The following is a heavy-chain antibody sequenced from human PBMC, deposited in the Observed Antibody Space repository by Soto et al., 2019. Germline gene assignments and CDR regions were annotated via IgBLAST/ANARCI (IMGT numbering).Heavy chain of an antibody. CDR2: ISSSSSTV. J-gene: IGHJ6*02. Sequence: EVQLVESGGGLVQPGGSLRLSCAASEFTFSSYTMNWVRQAPGKGLEWVSYISSSSSTVYYADSVKGRFTISRDSAKNSLYRQMNSLRDADTAVYYCARGDYGMDVWGQGTTVTVSS. CDR1: EFTFSSYT. V-gene: IGHV3-48*02. CDR3: ARGDYGMDV.